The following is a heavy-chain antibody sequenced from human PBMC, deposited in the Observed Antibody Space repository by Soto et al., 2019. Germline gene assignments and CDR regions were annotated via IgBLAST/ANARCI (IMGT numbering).Heavy chain of an antibody. V-gene: IGHV3-33*01. D-gene: IGHD5-18*01. Sequence: QVQLVESGGGVVQPGRSLRLSCAASGFTFSSYGMHWVRQAPGKGLEWVAVIWYDGSNKYYADSVKGRFTISRDNSKNTLYLQMTSLRAEDRAVYYCASYSGYSYGDAFDIWGQGTMVTVSS. J-gene: IGHJ3*02. CDR1: GFTFSSYG. CDR3: ASYSGYSYGDAFDI. CDR2: IWYDGSNK.